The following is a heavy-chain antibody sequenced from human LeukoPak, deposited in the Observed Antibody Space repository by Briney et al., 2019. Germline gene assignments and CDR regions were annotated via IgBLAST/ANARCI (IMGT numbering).Heavy chain of an antibody. J-gene: IGHJ3*02. CDR1: GFTFSSYG. D-gene: IGHD3-22*01. CDR2: ISYDGSNK. V-gene: IGHV3-30*03. CDR3: ARAHSSAYYYGAFDI. Sequence: GGSLRLSCAASGFTFSSYGMHWVRQAPGKGLEWVAVISYDGSNKYYADSVKGRFTISRDNSKNTLYLQMNSLRAEDTAVFYCARAHSSAYYYGAFDIWGQGTMVTVSS.